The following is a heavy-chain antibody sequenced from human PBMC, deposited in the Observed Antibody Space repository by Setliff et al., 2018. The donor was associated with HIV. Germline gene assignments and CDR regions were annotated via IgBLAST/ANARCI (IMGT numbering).Heavy chain of an antibody. CDR2: INPTGGST. Sequence: GASVKVSCKSSGYSFTNHYMHWVRQAPGQGLGWMGVINPTGGSTRNTQKFQGRVAMTRDTSTSTVYMELSSLRSGDTAVYYCASAGAWQRNALDIWGQGTMVTVSS. CDR3: ASAGAWQRNALDI. D-gene: IGHD5-12*01. J-gene: IGHJ3*02. CDR1: GYSFTNHY. V-gene: IGHV1-46*01.